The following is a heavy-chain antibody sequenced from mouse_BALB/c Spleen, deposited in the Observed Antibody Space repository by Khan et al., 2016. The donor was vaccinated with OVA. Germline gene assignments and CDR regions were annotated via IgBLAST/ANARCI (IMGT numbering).Heavy chain of an antibody. CDR2: ISSAGTYP. CDR1: GFTFSTFT. Sequence: EVELVESGGGLVKPGKSLKLSCAASGFTFSTFTMSWVRQTPERRLEWVATISSAGTYPYFPDNVTVRFTISRDTAKNTLYLQMNSLRSEDTAKYYCANSNYGWFAYWGQGTSVTVSA. CDR3: ANSNYGWFAY. V-gene: IGHV5-9-1*01. J-gene: IGHJ3*01. D-gene: IGHD2-5*01.